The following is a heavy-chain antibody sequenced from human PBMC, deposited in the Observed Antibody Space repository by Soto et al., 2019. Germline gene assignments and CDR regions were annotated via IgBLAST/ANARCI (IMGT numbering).Heavy chain of an antibody. CDR2: IWYDGSNK. Sequence: QVQLVESGGGVVQPGRSLRLSCAASGFTFSSYGMHWVRQAPGKGLEWVAVIWYDGSNKYYADSVKGRFTISRDNSKNTLYLQMNSLRAEDTAVYYCARGGHRITMIVPGSGWFDPWGQGTLVTVSS. V-gene: IGHV3-33*01. D-gene: IGHD3-22*01. CDR1: GFTFSSYG. CDR3: ARGGHRITMIVPGSGWFDP. J-gene: IGHJ5*02.